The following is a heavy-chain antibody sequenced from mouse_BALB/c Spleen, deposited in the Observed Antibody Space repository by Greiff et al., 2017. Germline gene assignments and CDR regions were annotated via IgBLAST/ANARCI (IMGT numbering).Heavy chain of an antibody. CDR3: ARGGNYYGSSYWYFDV. V-gene: IGHV3-2*02. D-gene: IGHD1-1*01. CDR2: ISYSGST. Sequence: EVKLMESGPGLVKPSQSLSLTCTVTGYSITSDYAWNWIRQFPGNKLEWMGYISYSGSTSYNPSLKSRISITRDTSKNQFFLQLNSVTTEDTATYYCARGGNYYGSSYWYFDVWGAGTTVTVSS. J-gene: IGHJ1*01. CDR1: GYSITSDYA.